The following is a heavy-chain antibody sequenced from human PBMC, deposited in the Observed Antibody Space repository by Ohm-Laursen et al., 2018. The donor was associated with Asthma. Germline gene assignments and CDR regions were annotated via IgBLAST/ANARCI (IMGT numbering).Heavy chain of an antibody. V-gene: IGHV3-21*01. CDR3: ARIGPEWELPGREYSLHH. Sequence: SLRLSCAASGYTFSSYSIHWVRQFLGKGLEWVASISTASTYIYYADSVRGRFTTSRDNAKNSVYLQMNSLRAEDTALYYCARIGPEWELPGREYSLHHWGQGTQVTVSS. D-gene: IGHD1-26*01. CDR2: ISTASTYI. J-gene: IGHJ1*01. CDR1: GYTFSSYS.